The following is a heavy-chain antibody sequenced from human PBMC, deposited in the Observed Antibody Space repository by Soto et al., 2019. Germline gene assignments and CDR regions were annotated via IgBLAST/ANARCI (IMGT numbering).Heavy chain of an antibody. J-gene: IGHJ4*02. Sequence: SETLSLTCAVSGGSIRCGGYSWSWIRQPPGKGLEWIGYIYHSGSTYYNPSLKSRVTISVDRSKNQFSLKLSSVTAADTAVYYCASTDTAMAKFDYWGQGTLVTVSS. CDR1: GGSIRCGGYS. CDR3: ASTDTAMAKFDY. D-gene: IGHD5-18*01. V-gene: IGHV4-30-2*01. CDR2: IYHSGST.